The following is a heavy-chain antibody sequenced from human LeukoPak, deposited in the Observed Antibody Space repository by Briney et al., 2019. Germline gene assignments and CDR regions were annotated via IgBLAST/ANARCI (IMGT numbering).Heavy chain of an antibody. J-gene: IGHJ4*02. Sequence: SQTLSLTCAVSGGSISSGGYSWSWIRQPPGKGLEWIGYIYHSGSTYYNPSLKSRVTISVDRSKNQFSLKLSSVTAADTAVYYCARGGYQLPPSGGYYFDYWGQGTLVTVPS. CDR1: GGSISSGGYS. CDR3: ARGGYQLPPSGGYYFDY. CDR2: IYHSGST. V-gene: IGHV4-30-2*01. D-gene: IGHD2-2*01.